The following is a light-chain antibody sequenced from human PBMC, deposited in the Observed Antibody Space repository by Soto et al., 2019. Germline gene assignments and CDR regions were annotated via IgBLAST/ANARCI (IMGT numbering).Light chain of an antibody. Sequence: QSVLTQPPSAAGTPGQRVIISCSGSTSNIGTNHVNWYQQFPGTAPKLLIFATDRRPSGVPARFSGSKACTSASLAISGLQSADEADYYCASWDESQSGFGLFGGGTKLTVL. CDR1: TSNIGTNH. CDR2: ATD. J-gene: IGLJ3*02. CDR3: ASWDESQSGFGL. V-gene: IGLV1-44*01.